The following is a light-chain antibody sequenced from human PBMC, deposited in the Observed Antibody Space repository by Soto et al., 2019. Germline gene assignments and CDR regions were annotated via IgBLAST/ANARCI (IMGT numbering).Light chain of an antibody. Sequence: DIQMTQSPSTLSASVGDRVTITCRASQSISSWLAWYQQKPGKAPKLLIYDASSLESGVPSRFSGSGSGTEFTLTISSLQPDDFATYYCQQYNSYPGTFGQGPKVDIK. J-gene: IGKJ1*01. V-gene: IGKV1-5*01. CDR2: DAS. CDR1: QSISSW. CDR3: QQYNSYPGT.